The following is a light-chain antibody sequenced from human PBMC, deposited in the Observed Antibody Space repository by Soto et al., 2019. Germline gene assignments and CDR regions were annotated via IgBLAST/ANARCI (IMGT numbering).Light chain of an antibody. J-gene: IGKJ1*01. V-gene: IGKV1-27*01. CDR3: QKYNSASVT. CDR1: QGISIY. CDR2: AAS. Sequence: DIQMTQSPSSLSASVGVRVTITCRASQGISIYLAWYQQKPGKVLKLLIYAASTLQSGVPSRFSGSGSGADFTLTISRLQPEDVATYYCQKYNSASVTFGEGPKVEIK.